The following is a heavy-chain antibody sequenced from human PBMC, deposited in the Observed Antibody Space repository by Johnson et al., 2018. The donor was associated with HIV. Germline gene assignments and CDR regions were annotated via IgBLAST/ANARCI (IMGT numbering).Heavy chain of an antibody. D-gene: IGHD6-19*01. V-gene: IGHV3-20*04. Sequence: VQLVESGGGVVQPGRSLRLSCAASGFTFSSYGMHWVRQAPGKGLEWVSGINWNGGSTGYADSVKGRFTISRDNAKNSLYLQMNSLRAEDTALYYCARDLAVAGPTERGGAFDIWGQGTMVTVSS. CDR2: INWNGGST. CDR1: GFTFSSYG. J-gene: IGHJ3*02. CDR3: ARDLAVAGPTERGGAFDI.